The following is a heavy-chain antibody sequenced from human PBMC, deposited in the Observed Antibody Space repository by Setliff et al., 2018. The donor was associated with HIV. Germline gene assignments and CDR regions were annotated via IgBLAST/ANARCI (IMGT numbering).Heavy chain of an antibody. D-gene: IGHD2-2*01. CDR1: GHSFTSYT. V-gene: IGHV1-3*01. J-gene: IGHJ3*02. CDR3: ARLSSAAMWGGGAFDI. CDR2: INAGNGNT. Sequence: ASVKVSCKASGHSFTSYTIHWVRQAPGQRLEWMGWINAGNGNTKYSQKFRGRVTFTRDTSASTAYMELSGLGFEDTAVYYCARLSSAAMWGGGAFDIWGQGTMVTVSS.